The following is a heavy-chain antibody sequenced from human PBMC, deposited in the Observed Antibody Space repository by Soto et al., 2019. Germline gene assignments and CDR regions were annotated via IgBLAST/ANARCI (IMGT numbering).Heavy chain of an antibody. D-gene: IGHD5-12*01. CDR3: ARVPYSGYVFDY. CDR1: DCSISSYY. CDR2: IYYSGST. J-gene: IGHJ4*02. V-gene: IGHV4-59*01. Sequence: PWETLCLTCTVSDCSISSYYWSWIRQPPGKGLEWIGYIYYSGSTNYNPSLKSRVTISVDTSKNQFSLKLSSVTAADTAVYYCARVPYSGYVFDYWGQGTLVNVSS.